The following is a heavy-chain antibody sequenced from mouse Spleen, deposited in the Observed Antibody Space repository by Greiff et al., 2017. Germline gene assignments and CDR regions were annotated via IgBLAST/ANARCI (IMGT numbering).Heavy chain of an antibody. Sequence: QVQLKQSGAELARPGASVKLSCKASGYTFTSYGISWVKQRTGQGLEWIGEIYPRSGNTYYNEKFKGKATLTADKSSSTAYMELRSLTSEDSAVYFCAELGRGGYWGQGTTLTVSS. J-gene: IGHJ2*01. CDR3: AELGRGGY. D-gene: IGHD4-1*01. CDR1: GYTFTSYG. V-gene: IGHV1-81*01. CDR2: IYPRSGNT.